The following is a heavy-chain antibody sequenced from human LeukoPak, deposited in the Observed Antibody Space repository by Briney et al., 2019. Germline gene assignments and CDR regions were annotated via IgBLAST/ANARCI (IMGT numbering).Heavy chain of an antibody. Sequence: GASVKVSCKPSGYTFTAYFMHWVRQAPGQGVEWMGWINTKNGDTIYAQRFQGRVTMTRDTSIGTVYMELSGLTSDDTAVYYCARGPEWGTDYWGQGTLVTVSP. CDR1: GYTFTAYF. CDR2: INTKNGDT. CDR3: ARGPEWGTDY. V-gene: IGHV1-2*02. D-gene: IGHD3-16*01. J-gene: IGHJ4*02.